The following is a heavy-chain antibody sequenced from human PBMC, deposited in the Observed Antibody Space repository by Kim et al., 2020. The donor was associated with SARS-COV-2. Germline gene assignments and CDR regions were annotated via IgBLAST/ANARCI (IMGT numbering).Heavy chain of an antibody. Sequence: FGTANYEQKFQGRVTITADESTSTAYMELSSLRSEDTAVYYCARVGATGYWGQGTLVTVSS. CDR3: ARVGATGY. CDR2: FGTA. D-gene: IGHD1-26*01. V-gene: IGHV1-69*01. J-gene: IGHJ4*02.